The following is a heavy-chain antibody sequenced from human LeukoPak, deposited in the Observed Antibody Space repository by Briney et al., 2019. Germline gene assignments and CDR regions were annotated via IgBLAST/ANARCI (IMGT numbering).Heavy chain of an antibody. CDR1: GFTFSSYS. CDR3: ARVASNPYYYYYMDV. D-gene: IGHD4-4*01. CDR2: IKQDGSDK. V-gene: IGHV3-7*01. J-gene: IGHJ6*02. Sequence: GGSLRLSCAASGFTFSSYSMNWVRQAPGKGLEWVANIKQDGSDKYYVDSVKGRFTISRDNAKNSLYLQMNSLRAEDTAIYYCARVASNPYYYYYMDVWGQGTTVTVSS.